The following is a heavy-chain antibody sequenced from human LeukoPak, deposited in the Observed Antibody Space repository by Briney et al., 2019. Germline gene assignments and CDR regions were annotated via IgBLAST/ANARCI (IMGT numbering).Heavy chain of an antibody. V-gene: IGHV3-49*04. CDR3: ARSMGHSALYYFDY. CDR2: IRSKAYGGTT. D-gene: IGHD5-12*01. J-gene: IGHJ4*02. Sequence: GGSLRLSCTASGFTFGDYAMNWVRQAPGKGLEWVAFIRSKAYGGTTEYAASVKGRFTFSRDDSKSIAYLQMNSLRAEDTAVYYCARSMGHSALYYFDYWGQGTLVTVSS. CDR1: GFTFGDYA.